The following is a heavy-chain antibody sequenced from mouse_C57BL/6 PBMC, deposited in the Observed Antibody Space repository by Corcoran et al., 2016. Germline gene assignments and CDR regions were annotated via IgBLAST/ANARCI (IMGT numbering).Heavy chain of an antibody. CDR3: ARSSNYLFAY. D-gene: IGHD2-5*01. V-gene: IGHV1-26*01. Sequence: EVQLQQSGPELVKPGASVKISCKASGYTFTDYYMNWVKQSHGKSLEWIGDINPNNGGTSYNQKFKGKATLTVDKSSSTAYMELRSLTSEDSAVYYCARSSNYLFAYWGQGTLVTVSA. CDR2: INPNNGGT. CDR1: GYTFTDYY. J-gene: IGHJ3*01.